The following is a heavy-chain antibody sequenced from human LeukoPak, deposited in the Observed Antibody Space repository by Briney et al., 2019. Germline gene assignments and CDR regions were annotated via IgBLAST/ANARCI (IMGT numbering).Heavy chain of an antibody. D-gene: IGHD3-22*01. CDR1: GFTFSSYG. V-gene: IGHV3-30*02. Sequence: GGSLRLSCAAFGFTFSSYGMHWVRQAPGKGLEWVAFIRYDGSNKYYADSVKGRFTISRDNSKNTLYLQMNSLRAEDTAVYYCAKEAMVITMIVVAPDYWGQGTLVTVSS. CDR2: IRYDGSNK. CDR3: AKEAMVITMIVVAPDY. J-gene: IGHJ4*02.